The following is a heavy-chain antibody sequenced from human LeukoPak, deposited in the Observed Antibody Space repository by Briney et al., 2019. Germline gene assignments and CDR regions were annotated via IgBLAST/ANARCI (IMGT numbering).Heavy chain of an antibody. D-gene: IGHD3-22*01. CDR2: IYYSGST. V-gene: IGHV4-59*01. J-gene: IGHJ3*02. Sequence: SETLSLTCTVSGGSISSYHWSWIRQPPGKGLEWIGYIYYSGSTNYNPSLKSRVTISVDTSKNQFSLKLSSVTAADTAVYYCASYSSGYYYHDAFDIWGQGTMVTVSS. CDR1: GGSISSYH. CDR3: ASYSSGYYYHDAFDI.